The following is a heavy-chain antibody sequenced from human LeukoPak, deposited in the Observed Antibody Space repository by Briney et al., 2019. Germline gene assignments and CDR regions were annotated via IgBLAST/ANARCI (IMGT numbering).Heavy chain of an antibody. V-gene: IGHV3-23*01. J-gene: IGHJ4*02. CDR3: AKYGSGSYVGYFDY. D-gene: IGHD3-10*01. Sequence: GGSLRLSCAASGFTFSSYGMSWVRQAPGKGLEWVSAISGSGGSTYYADSVKGRFTISGDNSKNTLYLQMNSLRAEDTAVYYCAKYGSGSYVGYFDYWGQGTLVTVSS. CDR2: ISGSGGST. CDR1: GFTFSSYG.